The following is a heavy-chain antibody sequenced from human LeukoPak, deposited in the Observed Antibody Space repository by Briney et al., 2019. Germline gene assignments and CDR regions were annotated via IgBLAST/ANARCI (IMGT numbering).Heavy chain of an antibody. Sequence: GASVKVSCKASGYSFTTYGFTWVRQAPGQGLEWMGWISGYNGNTIYAQKLQGRVTMTTDTSTSTAYMELRSLRSDVTAGYYCPRDTDFRGAQIDYWGQGNLVTVSS. CDR1: GYSFTTYG. V-gene: IGHV1-18*01. D-gene: IGHD3-10*01. CDR2: ISGYNGNT. J-gene: IGHJ4*02. CDR3: PRDTDFRGAQIDY.